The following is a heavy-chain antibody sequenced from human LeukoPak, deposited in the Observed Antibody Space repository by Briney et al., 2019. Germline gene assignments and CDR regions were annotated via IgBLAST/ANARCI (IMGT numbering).Heavy chain of an antibody. J-gene: IGHJ6*04. CDR2: ISSNGGST. Sequence: GGSLRLSCSASGFTFSSYAMHWVRQAPGKGLEYVSAISSNGGSTYYADSVKGRFTISRDNSKSTLYLQMSSLRAEDTAVYYCVKDRVAGRDYYYGMDVWGKGTTVTVSS. CDR3: VKDRVAGRDYYYGMDV. D-gene: IGHD6-19*01. CDR1: GFTFSSYA. V-gene: IGHV3-64D*06.